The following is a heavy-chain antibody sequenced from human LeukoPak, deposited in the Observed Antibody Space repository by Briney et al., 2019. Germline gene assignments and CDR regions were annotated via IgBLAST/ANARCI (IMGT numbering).Heavy chain of an antibody. CDR1: GYTFTGYY. Sequence: AASVKVSCKASGYTFTGYYMHWVRQAPGQGLEWMGWINPNSGGTNYAQKFQGRVTMTRDTSISTAYMELSRLRSDDTAVYYCARAVATISDYYYMDVWGKGTTVTVSS. D-gene: IGHD5-24*01. V-gene: IGHV1-2*02. CDR3: ARAVATISDYYYMDV. CDR2: INPNSGGT. J-gene: IGHJ6*03.